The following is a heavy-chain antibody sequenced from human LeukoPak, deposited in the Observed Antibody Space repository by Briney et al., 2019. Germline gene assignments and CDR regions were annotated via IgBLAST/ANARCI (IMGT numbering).Heavy chain of an antibody. D-gene: IGHD2-15*01. V-gene: IGHV3-64D*06. CDR1: GFPFSTYA. CDR3: TRDSALLGVAFDL. CDR2: ISSNGDNT. Sequence: GGSLRLSCSASGFPFSTYAIHWVRQAPGKGLEYVAGISSNGDNTDFADSAKGRFTISRDNSKSTLFLQMNSLRAEDTAVYFCTRDSALLGVAFDLWDQGTVVTVSS. J-gene: IGHJ3*01.